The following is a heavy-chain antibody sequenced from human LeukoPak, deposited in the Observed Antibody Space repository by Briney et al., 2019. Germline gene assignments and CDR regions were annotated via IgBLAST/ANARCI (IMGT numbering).Heavy chain of an antibody. CDR3: ARDGLPYRAGGWFDP. CDR1: GGSISSYY. Sequence: MPSETLSLTCTVSGGSISSYYWSWIRQPPGKGLEWIGYIYYSGSTNYNPSLKSRVTISVDTSKNQFSLRLSSVTAVDTAVYYCARDGLPYRAGGWFDPWGQGTLVTVSS. J-gene: IGHJ5*02. CDR2: IYYSGST. D-gene: IGHD3-16*01. V-gene: IGHV4-59*13.